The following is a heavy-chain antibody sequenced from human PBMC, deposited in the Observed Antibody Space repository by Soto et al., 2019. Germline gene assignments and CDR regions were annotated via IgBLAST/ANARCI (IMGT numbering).Heavy chain of an antibody. CDR1: GGTFSSYA. V-gene: IGHV1-69*01. D-gene: IGHD5-18*01. CDR2: IIPIFGTA. CDR3: ARKWGVDTAIATGAFDI. J-gene: IGHJ3*02. Sequence: QVQLVQSAAEVKKPGSSVKVSCKASGGTFSSYAISWVRQAPGQGLEWMGGIIPIFGTANYAQKFQGRVTITADESTSTAYMELSSLRSEDTAVYYCARKWGVDTAIATGAFDIWGQGTMVTVSS.